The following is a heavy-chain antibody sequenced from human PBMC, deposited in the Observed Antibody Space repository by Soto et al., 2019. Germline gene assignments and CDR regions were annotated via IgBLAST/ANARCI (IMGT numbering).Heavy chain of an antibody. CDR2: INPSGGST. Sequence: ASVKVSCKASGYTFTHYYIHWVRQAPGQGLEWMGMINPSGGSTDYAQKFQGRVTMTTDTSTTTVYMELSSLRSEDTAVYYCAREDDFWDYWGQGTLVTVSS. J-gene: IGHJ4*02. CDR3: AREDDFWDY. CDR1: GYTFTHYY. V-gene: IGHV1-46*01. D-gene: IGHD3-3*01.